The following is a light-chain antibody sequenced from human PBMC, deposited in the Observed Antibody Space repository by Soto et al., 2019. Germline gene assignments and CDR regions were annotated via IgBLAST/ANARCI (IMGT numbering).Light chain of an antibody. CDR1: QSISSW. CDR2: DAS. CDR3: QQYHSDSPS. J-gene: IGKJ4*01. Sequence: DIQMTQSPSTLSASVGDRVTITCRASQSISSWLAWYQQKPGKAPNLLIYDASSLESGVPSRFSGSGSGTEFTLTISSLQPDYFATFYCQQYHSDSPSFGGGTKV. V-gene: IGKV1-5*01.